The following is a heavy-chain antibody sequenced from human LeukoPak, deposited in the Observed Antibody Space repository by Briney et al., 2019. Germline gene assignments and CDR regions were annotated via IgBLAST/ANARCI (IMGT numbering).Heavy chain of an antibody. D-gene: IGHD1-1*01. CDR1: GFTFDDYA. V-gene: IGHV3-9*01. Sequence: GGSLRLSCVASGFTFDDYAMHWVRQGPGKGLEWVSGISWNSGDIGYADSMRGRLTISRDNAKNSLYLQMRSLRPEDTALYFCAKDSRRARTTGALDIWGQGTMVTVSS. J-gene: IGHJ3*02. CDR3: AKDSRRARTTGALDI. CDR2: ISWNSGDI.